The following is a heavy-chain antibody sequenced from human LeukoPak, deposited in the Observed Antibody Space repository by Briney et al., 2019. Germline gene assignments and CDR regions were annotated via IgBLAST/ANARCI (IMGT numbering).Heavy chain of an antibody. J-gene: IGHJ4*02. V-gene: IGHV4-30-4*02. CDR2: IYYSGST. D-gene: IGHD6-19*01. Sequence: PSETLSLTCTVSGGSISSGDYYWSWIRQPPGKGLEWIGYIYYSGSTYYNPSLKSRVTISVDTSKNQFSLKLSSVTAADTAVYYCARGRVGNRYRYSSGWLYFDYWGQGTLVTVSS. CDR3: ARGRVGNRYRYSSGWLYFDY. CDR1: GGSISSGDYY.